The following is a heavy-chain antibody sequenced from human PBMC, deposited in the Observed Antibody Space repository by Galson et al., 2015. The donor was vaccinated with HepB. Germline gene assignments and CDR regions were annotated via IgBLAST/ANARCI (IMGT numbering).Heavy chain of an antibody. CDR1: GYTFTSYG. D-gene: IGHD4-17*01. J-gene: IGHJ6*02. CDR2: ISAYNGNT. CDR3: ARDWDSTVTTPLSYYYYGMDV. V-gene: IGHV1-18*04. Sequence: SVKVSCKASGYTFTSYGISWVRQAPGQGLEWMGWISAYNGNTNYAQKLQGRVTMTTDTSTSTAYMELRSLRSDDTAVYYCARDWDSTVTTPLSYYYYGMDVWGQGTTVTVYS.